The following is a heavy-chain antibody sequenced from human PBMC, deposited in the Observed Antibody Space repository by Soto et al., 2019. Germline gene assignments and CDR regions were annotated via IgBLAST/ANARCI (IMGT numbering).Heavy chain of an antibody. CDR3: ARRLTTTVSALAY. CDR2: ISPDGVNK. V-gene: IGHV3-30*09. CDR1: GFTFTSYA. J-gene: IGHJ4*02. D-gene: IGHD4-4*01. Sequence: QVQLVESGGGVVQPGESLRLSCKASGFTFTSYAVHWVRQAPGKGLEWVSVISPDGVNKHSAESVRGRFVISRDNSKNTVHLEMNRLRLDDTAVYFCARRLTTTVSALAYWGQGSLVNVSS.